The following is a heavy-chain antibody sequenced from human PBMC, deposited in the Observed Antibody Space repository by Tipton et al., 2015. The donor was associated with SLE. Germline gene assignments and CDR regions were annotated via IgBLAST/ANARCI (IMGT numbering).Heavy chain of an antibody. CDR3: ALGIVVVPAAPLAY. Sequence: QLVQSGAEVKKPGASVKVSCKASGYTFTTYGISWVRQAPGQGLEWMGWISAYNGNTNYAQKLQGRVTMTTDTSTSTAYMELRSLRSDDAAVYYCALGIVVVPAAPLAYWGQGTLVTVSS. CDR1: GYTFTTYG. D-gene: IGHD2-2*01. CDR2: ISAYNGNT. V-gene: IGHV1-18*01. J-gene: IGHJ4*02.